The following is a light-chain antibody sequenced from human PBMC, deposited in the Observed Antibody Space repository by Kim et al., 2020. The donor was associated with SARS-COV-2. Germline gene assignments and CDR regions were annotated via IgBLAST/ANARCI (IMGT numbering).Light chain of an antibody. CDR3: CSYAGSYGVV. Sequence: GQSVPISCTGTSSDVGGYNYVSWSQQHPGKAPKLMIYDVSKRPSGVPDRFSGSKSGNTASLTISGLQAEDEADYYCCSYAGSYGVVFGGGTQLTVL. CDR2: DVS. V-gene: IGLV2-11*01. J-gene: IGLJ2*01. CDR1: SSDVGGYNY.